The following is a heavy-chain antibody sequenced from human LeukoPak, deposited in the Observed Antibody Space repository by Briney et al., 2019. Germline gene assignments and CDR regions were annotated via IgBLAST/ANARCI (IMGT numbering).Heavy chain of an antibody. Sequence: SETLSLTCTASGGSISSYYWSWIRQPAGKGLEWIGRIYTSGSTNYNPSLKSRVTMSVDTSKNQFSLKLSSVTAADTAVYYCAREERGYSSSWYTERWGQGTLVTVSS. CDR1: GGSISSYY. V-gene: IGHV4-4*07. D-gene: IGHD6-13*01. CDR2: IYTSGST. J-gene: IGHJ4*02. CDR3: AREERGYSSSWYTER.